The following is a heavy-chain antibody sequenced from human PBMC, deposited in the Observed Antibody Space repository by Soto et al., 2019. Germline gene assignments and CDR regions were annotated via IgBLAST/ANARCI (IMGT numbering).Heavy chain of an antibody. CDR2: IYYSGST. CDR1: GGSISSYY. CDR3: ARGRGAVAGSISDY. J-gene: IGHJ4*02. V-gene: IGHV4-59*01. D-gene: IGHD6-19*01. Sequence: QVQLQESGPGLVKPSETLSLTCTVSGGSISSYYWSWIRQPPGKGLEWIGYIYYSGSTNYNPSLKSRVTISVDTSKNQFSLKLSSVTAADTAVYYCARGRGAVAGSISDYWGQGTLVTVSS.